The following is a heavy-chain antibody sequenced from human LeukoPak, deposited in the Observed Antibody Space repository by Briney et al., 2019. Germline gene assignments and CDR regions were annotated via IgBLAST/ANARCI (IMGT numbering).Heavy chain of an antibody. Sequence: GGSLRLSCAASGFTFTSYNMDWVRQAPGKGLEWLSSISSISNYIYYAESVKGRFTISRDNAKNLLYLQMDSLRAEDMAIYYCARGGLQSQRLDRLDSWGQGVLVTVSS. D-gene: IGHD6-25*01. V-gene: IGHV3-21*01. CDR2: ISSISNYI. CDR1: GFTFTSYN. CDR3: ARGGLQSQRLDRLDS. J-gene: IGHJ4*02.